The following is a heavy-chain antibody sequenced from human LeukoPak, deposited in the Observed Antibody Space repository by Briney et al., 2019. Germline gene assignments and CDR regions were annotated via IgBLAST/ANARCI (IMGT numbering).Heavy chain of an antibody. J-gene: IGHJ5*02. CDR2: ISSSSDYT. CDR3: ARPPYSSSWDPGWFDP. Sequence: GGSLRLSCVASGFTFSDYYMSWIRQAPGKGLEWVSYISSSSDYTNYADSVRGRFTISRDNAKNSQYLQMNSLRAEDTAVYYCARPPYSSSWDPGWFDPWGQGTLITVSS. D-gene: IGHD6-13*01. CDR1: GFTFSDYY. V-gene: IGHV3-11*06.